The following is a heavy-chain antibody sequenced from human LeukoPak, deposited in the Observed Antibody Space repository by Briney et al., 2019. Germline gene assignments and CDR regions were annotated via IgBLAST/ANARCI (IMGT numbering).Heavy chain of an antibody. J-gene: IGHJ4*02. CDR2: IYTSGST. CDR3: ARVRYSSSSSYFDY. CDR1: GGSISSYY. D-gene: IGHD6-6*01. V-gene: IGHV4-4*07. Sequence: SETLSLTCTVSGGSISSYYWSWLRQPAGKGLEWIGRIYTSGSTNYNPSLKSRVTMSVDTSKNQFSLKLSSVTAADTAVYYCARVRYSSSSSYFDYWGQGTLVTVSS.